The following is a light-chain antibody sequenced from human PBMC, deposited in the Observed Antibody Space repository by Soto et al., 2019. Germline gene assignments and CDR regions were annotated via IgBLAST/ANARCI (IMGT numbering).Light chain of an antibody. Sequence: DIQMTQSPSSLSASVGDRVTITCRASQTISTYLNWYQQKPGKVPELLIYAASSLQSGVPSRFSGSGSGKDFTLTIGSLQPEDFATYYCQQSYSIPLTFGGGTKVEIK. CDR1: QTISTY. CDR3: QQSYSIPLT. V-gene: IGKV1-39*01. CDR2: AAS. J-gene: IGKJ4*01.